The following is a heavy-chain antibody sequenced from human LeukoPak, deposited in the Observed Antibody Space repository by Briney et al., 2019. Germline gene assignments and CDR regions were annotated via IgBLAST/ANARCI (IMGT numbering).Heavy chain of an antibody. CDR3: ATVSPSVGPYYYYGMDV. V-gene: IGHV1-24*01. Sequence: GASVKVSCKASGYTLTELSMHWVRQAPGKGLEWMGGIVPEDGETIYAQKFQGRVTMTEDTSTDTAYMELSSLRSEDTAVYYCATVSPSVGPYYYYGMDVWGQGTTVTVSS. CDR1: GYTLTELS. D-gene: IGHD4-23*01. J-gene: IGHJ6*02. CDR2: IVPEDGET.